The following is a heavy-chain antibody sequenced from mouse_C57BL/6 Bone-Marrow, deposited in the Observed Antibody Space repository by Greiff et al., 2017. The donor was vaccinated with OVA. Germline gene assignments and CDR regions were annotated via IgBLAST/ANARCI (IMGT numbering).Heavy chain of an antibody. CDR2: FYPGSGSI. V-gene: IGHV1-62-2*01. D-gene: IGHD1-1*01. J-gene: IGHJ2*01. CDR3: ARHEVLLRYFDD. Sequence: QVQLQQSGAELVKPGASVKLSCQASGYTFTEYTIHWVKQRSGQGLEWIGWFYPGSGSIKYNEKFKDKATLTADTSSSTVYMELSRLTSEDSALYFGARHEVLLRYFDDWGQGTTLTVSS. CDR1: GYTFTEYT.